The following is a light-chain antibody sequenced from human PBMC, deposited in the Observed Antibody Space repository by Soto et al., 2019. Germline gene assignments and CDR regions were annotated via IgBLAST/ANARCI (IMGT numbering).Light chain of an antibody. J-gene: IGKJ1*01. Sequence: EIVLTQSPATLSLSPGERATLSCRASQSIGTYLAWYQQKPGQAPRLLIYDASSRATGIPDRFSGSGSGTDFTLTISRLESEDFAVYYCQVYGRSHLNLTFGPGTKVDIK. V-gene: IGKV3-20*01. CDR1: QSIGTY. CDR3: QVYGRSHLNLT. CDR2: DAS.